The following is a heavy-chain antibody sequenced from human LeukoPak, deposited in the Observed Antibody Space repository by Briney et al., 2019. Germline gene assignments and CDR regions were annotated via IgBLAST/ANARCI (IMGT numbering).Heavy chain of an antibody. D-gene: IGHD2-15*01. CDR3: ARHGYCSGGSCYSSYYYYGMDV. V-gene: IGHV4-59*08. J-gene: IGHJ6*02. CDR1: GGSISSYY. CDR2: IYYSGST. Sequence: PSETLSLTCTVSGGSISSYYWSWIRQPPGKGLEWIGYIYYSGSTNYNPSLKSRVTISVDTSKNQFSLKLSSVTAADTAVYYCARHGYCSGGSCYSSYYYYGMDVWGQGTTVTVSS.